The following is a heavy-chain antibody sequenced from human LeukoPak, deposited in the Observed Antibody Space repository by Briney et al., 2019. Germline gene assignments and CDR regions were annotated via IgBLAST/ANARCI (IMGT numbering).Heavy chain of an antibody. J-gene: IGHJ3*02. CDR3: ASFGIAARPRTSLGDAFDI. D-gene: IGHD6-6*01. CDR1: GYTFTSYY. V-gene: IGHV1-46*01. Sequence: ASVKVSCKASGYTFTSYYMHWVRQAPGQGLEWMGIINPSGGSTSYVQKFQGRVTMTRDMSTSTVYMELSSLRSEDTAVYYCASFGIAARPRTSLGDAFDIWGQGTMVTVSS. CDR2: INPSGGST.